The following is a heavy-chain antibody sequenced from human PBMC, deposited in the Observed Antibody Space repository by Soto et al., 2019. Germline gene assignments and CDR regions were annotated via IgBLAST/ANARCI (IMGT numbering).Heavy chain of an antibody. D-gene: IGHD1-1*01. CDR1: GGSINTTGHF. Sequence: QVQLQESGPGLVKPSQTLSLTCTVSGGSINTTGHFWSWIRQHPAKGLEWIGYISYTGTTYWNPTLESRVTISIDTSKNQFSLILSSVTAADTAVYYCARDGNGMDVWGPGTTVTGSS. CDR3: ARDGNGMDV. V-gene: IGHV4-31*03. CDR2: ISYTGTT. J-gene: IGHJ6*02.